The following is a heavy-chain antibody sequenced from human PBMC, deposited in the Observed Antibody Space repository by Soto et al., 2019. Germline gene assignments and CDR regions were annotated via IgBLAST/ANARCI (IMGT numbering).Heavy chain of an antibody. Sequence: GASVKVSCKAAGYTFTFHYLHWGRQAPGQALEWMGWITPFKSDTNYAQKFQDRVTITRDRSVSTAYMELSNLRSDDTAMYYCARSPFAGSDAFDIWGQGTMVTVSS. CDR1: GYTFTFHY. CDR3: ARSPFAGSDAFDI. V-gene: IGHV1-45*02. J-gene: IGHJ3*02. CDR2: ITPFKSDT. D-gene: IGHD1-1*01.